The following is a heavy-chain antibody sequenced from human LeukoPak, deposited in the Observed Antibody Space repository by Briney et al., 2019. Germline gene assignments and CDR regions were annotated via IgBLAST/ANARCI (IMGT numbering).Heavy chain of an antibody. V-gene: IGHV4-59*01. CDR1: GGSISSYY. J-gene: IGHJ4*02. CDR3: ARETRYSGSYVLDY. D-gene: IGHD1-26*01. CDR2: IYCSGST. Sequence: SSETLSLTCTVSGGSISSYYWSWIRQPPGKGLEWIGYIYCSGSTNYNPSLKSRVTISVDTSKNQFSLKLSSVTAADTAVYYCARETRYSGSYVLDYWGQGTLVTVSS.